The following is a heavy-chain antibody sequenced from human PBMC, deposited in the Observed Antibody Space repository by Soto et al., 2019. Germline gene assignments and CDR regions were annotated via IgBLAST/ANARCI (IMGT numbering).Heavy chain of an antibody. Sequence: SETLSLTCTVSGGSISSYYWSWIRQPPGKGLEWIGYIYYSGSTNYNPSLKSRVTISVDTSKNQFSLKLSSVTAADTAVYYCARHRRHSSSWYYFDYWGQGTLVTVSS. J-gene: IGHJ4*02. CDR3: ARHRRHSSSWYYFDY. V-gene: IGHV4-59*08. CDR1: GGSISSYY. CDR2: IYYSGST. D-gene: IGHD6-13*01.